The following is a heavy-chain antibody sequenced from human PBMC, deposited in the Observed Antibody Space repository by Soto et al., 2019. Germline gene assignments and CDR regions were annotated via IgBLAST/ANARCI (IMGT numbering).Heavy chain of an antibody. V-gene: IGHV1-3*01. CDR1: GYTFPSYT. CDR2: ISVGNGKT. J-gene: IGHJ4*02. CDR3: ARKTAVTDYYFDY. Sequence: ASVKVSCKASGYTFPSYTMNWVRQAPGQRPEWMGWISVGNGKTRYSQKFQGRVTFTRDTSASTVYLELSSLRSEDTAMYYCARKTAVTDYYFDYWGPGTLVTVYS. D-gene: IGHD6-19*01.